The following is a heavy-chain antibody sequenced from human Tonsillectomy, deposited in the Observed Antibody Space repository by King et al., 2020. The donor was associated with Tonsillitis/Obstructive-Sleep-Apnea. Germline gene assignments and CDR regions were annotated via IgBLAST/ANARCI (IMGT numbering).Heavy chain of an antibody. CDR2: ISSSGSTI. D-gene: IGHD4-17*01. Sequence: VQLVESGGGLVQPGGSLRLSCAASGFTFSSEMNWVRQAPGKGLEWVSYISSSGSTIYYAASVKGRFTISRDNAKNSLYLQMNSLRAEDTAVYYCARDLRSKSTVTPYYFYYWGQGTLVSVSS. J-gene: IGHJ4*02. CDR3: ARDLRSKSTVTPYYFYY. CDR1: GFTFSSE. V-gene: IGHV3-48*03.